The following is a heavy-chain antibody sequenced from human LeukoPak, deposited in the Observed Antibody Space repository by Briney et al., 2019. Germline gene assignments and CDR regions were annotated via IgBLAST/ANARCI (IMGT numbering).Heavy chain of an antibody. D-gene: IGHD5-12*01. CDR2: VDPEDGVT. Sequence: ASVKISCKVSGYTFTDYYMQWVQQAPGKGLEWMGLVDPEDGVTIYAEKFQGRVTITADTSTDTAYMELSSLRSEDTAVYYCAILIVASTHFDYWGQGTLVTVSS. V-gene: IGHV1-69-2*01. CDR3: AILIVASTHFDY. J-gene: IGHJ4*02. CDR1: GYTFTDYY.